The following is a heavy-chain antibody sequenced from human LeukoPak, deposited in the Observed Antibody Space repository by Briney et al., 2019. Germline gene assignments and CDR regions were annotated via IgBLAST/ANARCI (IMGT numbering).Heavy chain of an antibody. CDR2: IYTSGST. V-gene: IGHV4-4*07. CDR3: ARPPIYGDPPYYFDY. Sequence: SETLSLTCTVSGSSISSYYWSWIRQPAGKGLEWIGRIYTSGSTNYNPSLKSRVTMSVDTSKNQFSLKLSSVTAADTAVYYCARPPIYGDPPYYFDYWGQGTLVTVSS. D-gene: IGHD4-17*01. J-gene: IGHJ4*02. CDR1: GSSISSYY.